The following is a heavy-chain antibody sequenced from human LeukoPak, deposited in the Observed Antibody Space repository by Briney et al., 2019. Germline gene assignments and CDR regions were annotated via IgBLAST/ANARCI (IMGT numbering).Heavy chain of an antibody. Sequence: PGGTLRLSCAASGFTFSSYGMSWVRQAPGKGLEWVSAINSNGRSTNYADSVKGRFTISRDNSKNTLYLQMNSLRAEDTAVYYCARLGTVQSDSTAYRPGDNWGQGTLVTVSS. CDR1: GFTFSSYG. J-gene: IGHJ4*02. CDR3: ARLGTVQSDSTAYRPGDN. V-gene: IGHV3-23*01. CDR2: INSNGRST. D-gene: IGHD3-22*01.